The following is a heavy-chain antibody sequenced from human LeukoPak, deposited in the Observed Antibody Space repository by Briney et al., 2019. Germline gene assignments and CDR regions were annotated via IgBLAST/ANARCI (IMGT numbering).Heavy chain of an antibody. V-gene: IGHV5-51*01. J-gene: IGHJ6*03. CDR2: IYPGDSDT. Sequence: GESLKISCKGSGYWFTSYWIGWVRQMPGKGLEWMGIIYPGDSDTRYSPSFQGQVTISVDKSISTTYLQWSGLKASDTAIYYCAKLDALVTPSATTNYYHLDVWGKGTTLTVSS. D-gene: IGHD2-21*02. CDR1: GYWFTSYW. CDR3: AKLDALVTPSATTNYYHLDV.